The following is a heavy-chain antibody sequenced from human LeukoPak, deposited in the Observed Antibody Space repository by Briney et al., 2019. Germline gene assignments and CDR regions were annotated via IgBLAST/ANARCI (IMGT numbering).Heavy chain of an antibody. Sequence: SVKVSCKASGGTFSSYAISWVRQAPGQGLEWMGGIIPIFGTANYAQKLQGRVTMTTDTSTSTAYMELRSLRSDDTAVYYCARAGQRITIFGVGRVNWFDPWGQGTLVTVSS. CDR1: GGTFSSYA. J-gene: IGHJ5*02. CDR2: IIPIFGTA. D-gene: IGHD3-3*01. CDR3: ARAGQRITIFGVGRVNWFDP. V-gene: IGHV1-69*05.